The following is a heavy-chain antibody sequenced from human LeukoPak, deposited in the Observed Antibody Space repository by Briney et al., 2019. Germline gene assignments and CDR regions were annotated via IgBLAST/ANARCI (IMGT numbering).Heavy chain of an antibody. V-gene: IGHV4-39*01. CDR2: IQYSGST. J-gene: IGHJ4*02. Sequence: SETLSLTCTVSGGSITSSLYYCAWIRQTPGEGLEWIGTIQYSGSTYYNPSLRSRVTISADTSKNQFSLRLDSVTAADTAVYYCARHGPRLRPFGSLLYFDTWGQGTPGTVSS. D-gene: IGHD3-9*01. CDR1: GGSITSSLYY. CDR3: ARHGPRLRPFGSLLYFDT.